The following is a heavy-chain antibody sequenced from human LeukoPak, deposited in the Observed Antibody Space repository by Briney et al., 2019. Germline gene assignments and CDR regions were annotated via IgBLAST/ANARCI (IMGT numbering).Heavy chain of an antibody. J-gene: IGHJ5*02. CDR1: GYTFTSYS. Sequence: ASVKVSCKASGYTFTSYSISWVRQAPGQGLEWMGWISAYNGNTNYAQKLQGRVTMTTDTSTSTAYMELRSLRSDDTAVYYCARGLAVPYYYDSSGYYWFDPWGQGTLVTVSS. V-gene: IGHV1-18*01. CDR3: ARGLAVPYYYDSSGYYWFDP. CDR2: ISAYNGNT. D-gene: IGHD3-22*01.